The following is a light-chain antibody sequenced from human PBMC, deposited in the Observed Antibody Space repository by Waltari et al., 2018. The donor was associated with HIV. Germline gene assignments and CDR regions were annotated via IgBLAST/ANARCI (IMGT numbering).Light chain of an antibody. CDR2: DAS. Sequence: EIVMTQSPATLSVSLGQRATVSCWASQSISSNLAWYQQRPGQAPRLLVYDASTRVAGIPARFSASGFATEFTLTISSLQSEDFAVYYCQQYNDWLSWTFGQGTKVEMK. J-gene: IGKJ1*01. CDR3: QQYNDWLSWT. CDR1: QSISSN. V-gene: IGKV3-15*01.